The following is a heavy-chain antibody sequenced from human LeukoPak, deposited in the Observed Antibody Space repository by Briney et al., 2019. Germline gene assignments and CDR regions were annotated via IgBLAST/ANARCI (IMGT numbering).Heavy chain of an antibody. D-gene: IGHD3-22*01. CDR2: ISGSGGST. CDR1: GFTFSSYA. J-gene: IGHJ4*02. Sequence: PGGSLRLSCAASGFTFSSYAMSWVRQAPGKGLEWVSAISGSGGSTYYADSVKGRFTISRGNSKNTLYLQMNSLRAEDTAVYYCAKGGSSGYYFLFDYWGQGTLVTVSS. CDR3: AKGGSSGYYFLFDY. V-gene: IGHV3-23*01.